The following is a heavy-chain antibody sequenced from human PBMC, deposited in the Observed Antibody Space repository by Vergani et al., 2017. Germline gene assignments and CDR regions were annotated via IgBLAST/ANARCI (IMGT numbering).Heavy chain of an antibody. Sequence: QLQLQESGPGLVKPSETLSLTCTVYGGSFSGYYWSWIRQPPGKGLEWIGEINHSGSTNYNPSLKSRVTISVDTSKNQFSLKLSSVTAADTAVYYCARGASKARSGYYSRVFDYWGQGTLVTVSS. CDR3: ARGASKARSGYYSRVFDY. CDR1: GGSFSGYY. D-gene: IGHD3-22*01. J-gene: IGHJ4*02. CDR2: INHSGST. V-gene: IGHV4-34*01.